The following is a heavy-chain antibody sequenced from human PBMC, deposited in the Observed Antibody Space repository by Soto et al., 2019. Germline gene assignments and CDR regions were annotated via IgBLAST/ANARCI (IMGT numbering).Heavy chain of an antibody. V-gene: IGHV1-18*01. CDR1: GYTFTTYG. Sequence: ASVKVSCKASGYTFTTYGISWVRQAPGQGLEWMGWISGYNGHTNYAQNLQGRVTMTTDTSTSTAYLELRSLRSDDTAVYYCARDGILGGEPRGGIVYWGQGTQVTVSS. D-gene: IGHD3-16*01. J-gene: IGHJ4*02. CDR2: ISGYNGHT. CDR3: ARDGILGGEPRGGIVY.